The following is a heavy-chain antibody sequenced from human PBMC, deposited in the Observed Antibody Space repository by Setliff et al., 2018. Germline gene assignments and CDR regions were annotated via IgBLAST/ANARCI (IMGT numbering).Heavy chain of an antibody. CDR1: GFTFSNYY. V-gene: IGHV3-7*01. CDR2: IKQDGSEK. CDR3: ARDWRDYGAMGY. Sequence: GGSLRLSCAASGFTFSNYYMTWVRQAPGKGLEWVANIKQDGSEKYYVDSVKGRFTISRDNAKNSLYLQMNSLRAEDTAVYYCARDWRDYGAMGYWGQGTLVTVSS. D-gene: IGHD4-17*01. J-gene: IGHJ4*02.